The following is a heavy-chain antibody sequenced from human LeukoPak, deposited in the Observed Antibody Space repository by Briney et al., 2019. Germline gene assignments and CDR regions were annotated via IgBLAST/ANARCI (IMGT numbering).Heavy chain of an antibody. Sequence: ASVKVSCKASGYIFTGYYIHWVRQAPGQGLEWMGWINPNSGDTKYAQKFQGRVTMTRDTSISTAYMELSRLRSDDTAVYYCARDSGLGVATIGYYMDVWGKGTTVTVSS. J-gene: IGHJ6*03. CDR2: INPNSGDT. CDR3: ARDSGLGVATIGYYMDV. V-gene: IGHV1-2*02. D-gene: IGHD5-12*01. CDR1: GYIFTGYY.